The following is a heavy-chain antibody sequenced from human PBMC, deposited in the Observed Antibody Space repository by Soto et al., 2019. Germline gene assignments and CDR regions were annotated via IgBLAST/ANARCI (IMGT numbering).Heavy chain of an antibody. D-gene: IGHD5-12*01. V-gene: IGHV3-21*01. CDR2: ISSSSSYI. CDR1: GFTLSSYI. CDR3: ARDPDLAYYGMDV. J-gene: IGHJ6*02. Sequence: PGGALRLSCAASGFTLSSYIMNWVRQAPWKGWEWVASISSSSSYIYYADSVKGRFTISRDDSKYTLYLQMNSLRAEDTAVYYCARDPDLAYYGMDVWGQGTTVTVSS.